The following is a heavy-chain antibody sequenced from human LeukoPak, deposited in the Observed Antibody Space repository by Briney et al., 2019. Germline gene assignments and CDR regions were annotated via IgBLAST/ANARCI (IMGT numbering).Heavy chain of an antibody. J-gene: IGHJ3*02. D-gene: IGHD3-22*01. V-gene: IGHV4-39*01. CDR3: ARNSFYYDSSGYYLEAFDI. CDR2: IYYSGST. CDR1: GGSISSSSYY. Sequence: SETLSLTCTVSGGSISSSSYYWGWIRQPPGKGLEWIVSIYYSGSTYYNPSLKSRVTISVDTSKNQFSLKLSSVTAADTAVYYCARNSFYYDSSGYYLEAFDIWGQGTMVTVSS.